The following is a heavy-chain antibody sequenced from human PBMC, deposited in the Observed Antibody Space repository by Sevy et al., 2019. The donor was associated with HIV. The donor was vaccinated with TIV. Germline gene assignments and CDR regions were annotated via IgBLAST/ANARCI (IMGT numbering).Heavy chain of an antibody. J-gene: IGHJ4*02. D-gene: IGHD3-10*01. Sequence: GGSLRLSCAASGFTFSTYAMTWVRQAPGKGLEWVSVISLSGGDTYYTDSVKGRFTISRDNSKNTLCLQMNSLRAEDTAVYYCAKDRVSGTYYTGDFDYWGQGTLVTVSS. CDR2: ISLSGGDT. CDR3: AKDRVSGTYYTGDFDY. V-gene: IGHV3-23*01. CDR1: GFTFSTYA.